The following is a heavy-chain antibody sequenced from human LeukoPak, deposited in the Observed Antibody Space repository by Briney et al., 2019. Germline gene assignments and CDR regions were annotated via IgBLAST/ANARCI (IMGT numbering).Heavy chain of an antibody. V-gene: IGHV5-51*01. Sequence: GESLKISCKGSGYSFTSYWIGWVRQMPGKGLEWMGIIYPGDSDTRCSPSFQGQVTISADKSISTAYLQWSSLKASDTAMYYCARGSPYYYDSSGYYLDYWGQGTLVTVSS. CDR3: ARGSPYYYDSSGYYLDY. CDR2: IYPGDSDT. D-gene: IGHD3-22*01. J-gene: IGHJ4*02. CDR1: GYSFTSYW.